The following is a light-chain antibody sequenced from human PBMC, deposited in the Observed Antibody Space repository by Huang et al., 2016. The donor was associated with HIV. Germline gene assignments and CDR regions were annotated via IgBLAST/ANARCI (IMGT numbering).Light chain of an antibody. CDR1: QMVLYRSNNKSY. CDR2: WAS. V-gene: IGKV4-1*01. J-gene: IGKJ1*01. CDR3: QEYFSTPPT. Sequence: DIVMTQSPDPLAVSLGERATINSKSSQMVLYRSNNKSYLALYQQKPGQPRKLLIYWASTRKTWVPDRFAGSGSGTDVTRTISRLQAEDVAQYYWQEYFSTPPTFRQGTKVEI.